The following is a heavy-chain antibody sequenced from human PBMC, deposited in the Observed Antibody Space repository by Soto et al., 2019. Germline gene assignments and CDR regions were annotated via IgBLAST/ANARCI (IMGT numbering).Heavy chain of an antibody. J-gene: IGHJ4*02. CDR3: FRGGVTSRTFDY. D-gene: IGHD3-16*01. V-gene: IGHV5-51*01. Sequence: GESLKISCKASGYIIKNYWIGWVRQMPGQGLEWMGIIFPDDSDTRYSPSFQGHVTISVDKSISTAYVQWSSLKASDSAIYYCFRGGVTSRTFDYWGQGALVTVS. CDR2: IFPDDSDT. CDR1: GYIIKNYW.